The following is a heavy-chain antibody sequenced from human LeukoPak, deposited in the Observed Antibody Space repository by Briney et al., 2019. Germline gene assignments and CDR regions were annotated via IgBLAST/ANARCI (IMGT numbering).Heavy chain of an antibody. J-gene: IGHJ4*02. CDR1: GFTFSSYA. CDR3: ARESRFLEWLPKYYFDY. D-gene: IGHD3-3*01. CDR2: ISYDGSNK. V-gene: IGHV3-30-3*01. Sequence: GGSLRLSCAASGFTFSSYAMHWVRQAPGKGLEWVAVISYDGSNKYYADSVKGRFTISRDNSKNTLYLQMNSLRAEDTAVYYCARESRFLEWLPKYYFDYWGQGTLVTVSS.